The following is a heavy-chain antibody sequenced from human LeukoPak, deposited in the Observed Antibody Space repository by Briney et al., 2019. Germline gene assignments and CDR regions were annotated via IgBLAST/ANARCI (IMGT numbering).Heavy chain of an antibody. CDR1: SGSISRYS. CDR3: ARGGYSYGSKGGYNWFDP. V-gene: IGHV4-4*07. J-gene: IGHJ5*02. Sequence: NASEALSLTCTFSSGSISRYSWNWIRQPAGKGLEWIGRIYTSGSTKYNPSLKSRVTMSVETSKTQFSLKLNSVTAADTAVYYCARGGYSYGSKGGYNWFDPWGQGTLVTVSS. CDR2: IYTSGST. D-gene: IGHD5-18*01.